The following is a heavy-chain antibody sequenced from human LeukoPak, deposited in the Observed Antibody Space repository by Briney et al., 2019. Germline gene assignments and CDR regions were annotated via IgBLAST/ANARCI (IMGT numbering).Heavy chain of an antibody. CDR2: INWNGGST. CDR1: GFTFDDYG. CDR3: ARYGRSGSYYLDY. Sequence: GGSLRLSXAASGFTFDDYGMRWVRHAPGKGLEWVSGINWNGGSTGYADSVKGRFTISRDNAKNSLYLQMNSLRAEDTALYYCARYGRSGSYYLDYWGQGTLVTVSS. V-gene: IGHV3-20*04. D-gene: IGHD1-26*01. J-gene: IGHJ4*02.